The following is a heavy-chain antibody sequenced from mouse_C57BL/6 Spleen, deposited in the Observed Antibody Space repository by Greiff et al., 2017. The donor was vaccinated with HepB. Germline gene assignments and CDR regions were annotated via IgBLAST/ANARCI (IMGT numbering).Heavy chain of an antibody. V-gene: IGHV5-6*01. CDR2: ISSGGSYT. CDR1: GFTFSSYG. CDR3: ARDFHYYAMDY. Sequence: EVQGVESGGDLVKPGGSLKLSCAASGFTFSSYGMSWVRQTPDKRLEWVATISSGGSYTYYPDSVKGRFTISRDNAKNTLYLQMSSLKSEDTAMYYCARDFHYYAMDYWGQGTSVTVSS. J-gene: IGHJ4*01.